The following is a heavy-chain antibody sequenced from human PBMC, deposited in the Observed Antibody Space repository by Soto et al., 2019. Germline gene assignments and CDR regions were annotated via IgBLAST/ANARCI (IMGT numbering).Heavy chain of an antibody. Sequence: ASVKVSCKASGYTVTNYYMYWVRQAPGQGLEWMGIINPSGGSTSYAQKFQGRVTMTRDTSTSTVYMELSSLRSEDTAVYYCATKTPLVTGGLNYWGQGTLVTVSS. CDR1: GYTVTNYY. V-gene: IGHV1-46*03. D-gene: IGHD5-18*01. J-gene: IGHJ4*02. CDR2: INPSGGST. CDR3: ATKTPLVTGGLNY.